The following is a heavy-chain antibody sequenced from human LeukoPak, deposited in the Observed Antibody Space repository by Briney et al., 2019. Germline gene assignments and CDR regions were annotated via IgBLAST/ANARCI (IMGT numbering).Heavy chain of an antibody. Sequence: GGSLRLSCAASGFTFSSYSMNWVRQAPGKGLEWVSSISSSSSYIYYADSVKGRFTISRDNAKNSLYLQMNSLRAEDTAVCYCARDMTGEGADFDYWGQGTLVTVSS. CDR1: GFTFSSYS. CDR2: ISSSSSYI. V-gene: IGHV3-21*01. D-gene: IGHD7-27*01. CDR3: ARDMTGEGADFDY. J-gene: IGHJ4*02.